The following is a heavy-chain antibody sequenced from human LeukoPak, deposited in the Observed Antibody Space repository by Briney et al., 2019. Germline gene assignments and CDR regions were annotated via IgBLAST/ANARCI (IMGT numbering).Heavy chain of an antibody. V-gene: IGHV4-34*01. CDR1: VGSFSGYY. J-gene: IGHJ4*02. CDR3: ARGSRYYGSGSFPIKRRCYFDY. Sequence: PSETLSLTCAVYVGSFSGYYWSGIRQPPGKGLEWIGEINHSGSTNYNPSINSRVTISVDTSNNQFSLKLSSVTAADTAVYYCARGSRYYGSGSFPIKRRCYFDYWGQGTLVTVSS. CDR2: INHSGST. D-gene: IGHD3-10*01.